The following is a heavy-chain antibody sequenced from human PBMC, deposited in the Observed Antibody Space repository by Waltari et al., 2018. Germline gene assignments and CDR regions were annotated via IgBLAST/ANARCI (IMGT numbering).Heavy chain of an antibody. CDR2: IYYSGRT. CDR3: ARSYDYVWGSYDAFDI. J-gene: IGHJ3*02. Sequence: QVQLQESGPGLVKPSETLSLTCTVSGGSISSYYWSWIRQPPGKGLEWIGYIYYSGRTNYNPSLKSRVTISVDTSKNQFSLKLSSVTAADTAVYYCARSYDYVWGSYDAFDIWGQGTMVTVSS. D-gene: IGHD3-16*01. CDR1: GGSISSYY. V-gene: IGHV4-59*01.